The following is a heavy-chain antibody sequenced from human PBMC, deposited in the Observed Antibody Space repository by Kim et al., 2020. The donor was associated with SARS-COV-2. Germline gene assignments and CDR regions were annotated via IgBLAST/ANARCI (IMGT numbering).Heavy chain of an antibody. D-gene: IGHD1-20*01. CDR3: ARSRYPYYFDY. V-gene: IGHV3-74*01. J-gene: IGHJ4*02. Sequence: YADSLKGRFTTSRDNAKNTLYLQMNSLRADDTAVYYCARSRYPYYFDYWGQGALVTVSS.